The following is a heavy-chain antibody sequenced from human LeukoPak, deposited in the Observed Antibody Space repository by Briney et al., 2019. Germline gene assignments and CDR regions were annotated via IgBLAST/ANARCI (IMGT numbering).Heavy chain of an antibody. J-gene: IGHJ5*02. Sequence: SETLSLTCTVSGGSISNYYWNWIRQPPGKGLEWIGYIDYRGSTNYNPSLKSRVTISVDTSKSQFSLNLGSVTAADTAIYYCARRVLMSSTGVPDTWLDPWGQGTLVTVSS. CDR3: ARRVLMSSTGVPDTWLDP. D-gene: IGHD2-8*01. V-gene: IGHV4-59*08. CDR2: IDYRGST. CDR1: GGSISNYY.